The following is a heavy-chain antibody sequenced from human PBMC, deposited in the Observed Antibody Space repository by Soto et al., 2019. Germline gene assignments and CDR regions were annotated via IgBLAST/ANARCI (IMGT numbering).Heavy chain of an antibody. CDR1: GYTFTSYG. CDR3: ARDGLLLWFGETEYYFDY. Sequence: QVQLVQSGAEVKKPGASVKVSCKASGYTFTSYGISWVRQAPGQGLEWMGWISAYNGNTNYAQKLQGRVTMTTDTSTSTAYMELRSLRSDDTAVYYCARDGLLLWFGETEYYFDYWGQGTRVTVSS. CDR2: ISAYNGNT. J-gene: IGHJ4*02. V-gene: IGHV1-18*01. D-gene: IGHD3-10*01.